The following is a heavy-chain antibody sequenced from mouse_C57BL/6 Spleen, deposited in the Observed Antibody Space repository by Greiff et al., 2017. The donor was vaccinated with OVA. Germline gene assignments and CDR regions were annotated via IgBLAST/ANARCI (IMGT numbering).Heavy chain of an antibody. J-gene: IGHJ4*01. CDR3: ARYGYDGYAMDY. CDR1: GYTFTSYW. CDR2: INPSNGGT. Sequence: QVQLQQPGTELVKPGASVKLSCKASGYTFTSYWMHWVKQRPGQGLEWIGNINPSNGGTNYNEKVKSKATLTVDKSSSTAYMQLSSLTSEDSAVYYCARYGYDGYAMDYWGQGTSVTVSS. D-gene: IGHD2-2*01. V-gene: IGHV1-53*01.